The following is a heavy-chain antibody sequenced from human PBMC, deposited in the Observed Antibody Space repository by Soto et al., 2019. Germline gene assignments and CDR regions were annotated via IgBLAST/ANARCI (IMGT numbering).Heavy chain of an antibody. J-gene: IGHJ5*02. CDR1: GFPFSGDI. CDR2: ISSSSSYI. CDR3: ARDYDFWSGYSDLNWFDP. D-gene: IGHD3-3*01. Sequence: GGSLILSCAASGFPFSGDIMNRVRQAPGKGLEWVSSISSSSSYIYYADSVKGRSTIPRDNAQNSLYLQMNSLRAEDTAVYYCARDYDFWSGYSDLNWFDPWGQGTLVTVSS. V-gene: IGHV3-21*01.